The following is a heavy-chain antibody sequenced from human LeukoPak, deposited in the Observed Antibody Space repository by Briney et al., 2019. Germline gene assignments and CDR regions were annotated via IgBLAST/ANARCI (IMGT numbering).Heavy chain of an antibody. D-gene: IGHD3-22*01. CDR3: ASPRHPDAYYYDSSGYFNFDY. CDR2: INHSGST. J-gene: IGHJ4*02. Sequence: SETLSLTCAVYGGSFSGYYWSWIRQPPGKGLEWIGEINHSGSTNYNPSLKSRVTISVDTSKNQFSLKLSSVTAADTAVYYCASPRHPDAYYYDSSGYFNFDYWGQGTLVTVSS. CDR1: GGSFSGYY. V-gene: IGHV4-34*01.